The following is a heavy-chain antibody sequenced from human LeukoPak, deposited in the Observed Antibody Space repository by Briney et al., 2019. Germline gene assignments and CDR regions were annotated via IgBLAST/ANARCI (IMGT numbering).Heavy chain of an antibody. J-gene: IGHJ3*01. V-gene: IGHV3-23*01. CDR2: ISADGGNI. Sequence: PGGSLRLSCAASGFTFSSYAMSWVRQAPGKGLEWVSSISADGGNIKYVDSAKGRFTISRDNSKGTLYLQMDSLRVEDTAVYYCGKDPNGDYIGAFDFWGQGTMVTVSS. CDR1: GFTFSSYA. CDR3: GKDPNGDYIGAFDF. D-gene: IGHD4-17*01.